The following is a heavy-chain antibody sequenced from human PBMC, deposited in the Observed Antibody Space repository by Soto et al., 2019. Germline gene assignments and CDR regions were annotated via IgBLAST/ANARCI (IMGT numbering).Heavy chain of an antibody. Sequence: ASVKVSCKASGYTFTSYVISWVRQAPGQGLEWMGWISAYNGNTNYAQKLQGRVTMTTDTSTSTAYMELRSLRSDDTAVYYCARGRSSATIFGVVIIPVYYSDYWGQGTLVTVSS. CDR2: ISAYNGNT. J-gene: IGHJ4*02. D-gene: IGHD3-3*01. CDR1: GYTFTSYV. V-gene: IGHV1-18*01. CDR3: ARGRSSATIFGVVIIPVYYSDY.